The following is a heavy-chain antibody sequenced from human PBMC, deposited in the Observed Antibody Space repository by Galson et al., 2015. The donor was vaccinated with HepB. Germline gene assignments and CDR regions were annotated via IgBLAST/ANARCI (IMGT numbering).Heavy chain of an antibody. Sequence: LRLSCAASGFTFSSYAMSWVRQDPGKGLEWVSAISGSGGSTYYADSVKGRFTISRDNSKNTLYLQMNSLRAEDTAVYYCAKFVRTTVMGGEIDYWGQGTLVTVSS. D-gene: IGHD4-11*01. CDR2: ISGSGGST. J-gene: IGHJ4*02. CDR1: GFTFSSYA. V-gene: IGHV3-23*01. CDR3: AKFVRTTVMGGEIDY.